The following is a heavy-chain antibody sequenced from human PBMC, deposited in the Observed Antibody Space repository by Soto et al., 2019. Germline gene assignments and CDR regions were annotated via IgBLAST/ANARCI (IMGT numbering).Heavy chain of an antibody. D-gene: IGHD3-10*01. Sequence: SETLSLTCTVSGGSISSYYWSWIRQPPGKGLEWIGYIYYSGSTNYNPSLKSRVTISVDTSKNQFSLKLSSVTAADTAVYYCARVRRRYYYGSGSYFGGLDAFDIWGQGTMVTVSS. CDR2: IYYSGST. CDR3: ARVRRRYYYGSGSYFGGLDAFDI. CDR1: GGSISSYY. J-gene: IGHJ3*02. V-gene: IGHV4-59*01.